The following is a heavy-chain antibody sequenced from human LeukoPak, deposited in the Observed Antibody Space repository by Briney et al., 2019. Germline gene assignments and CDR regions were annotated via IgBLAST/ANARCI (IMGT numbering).Heavy chain of an antibody. V-gene: IGHV3-11*06. J-gene: IGHJ3*02. CDR3: ARKGTVKRGAFDI. CDR2: ISSSSSYT. CDR1: GFTFSDYY. D-gene: IGHD4-17*01. Sequence: KSGGSLRLSCAASGFTFSDYYMSWIRRAPGKGLEWVSYISSSSSYTNYADSVKGRFTISRDNAKNSLYLQMNSLRAEDTAVYYCARKGTVKRGAFDIWGQGTMVTVSS.